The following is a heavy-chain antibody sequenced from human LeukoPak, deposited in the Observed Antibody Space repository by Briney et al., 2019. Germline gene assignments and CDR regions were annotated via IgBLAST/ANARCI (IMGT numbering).Heavy chain of an antibody. D-gene: IGHD3-22*01. CDR2: IYYSGST. J-gene: IGHJ4*02. V-gene: IGHV4-59*01. CDR3: ARGVDYYDSSGLADY. Sequence: PSETLSLTCTVSGGSISSYYWSWIRQPPGKGLEWIGYIYYSGSTNYNPSLKSRVTISVDTSKNQFSLKLSFVTAADTAVYYCARGVDYYDSSGLADYWGQGTLVTVSS. CDR1: GGSISSYY.